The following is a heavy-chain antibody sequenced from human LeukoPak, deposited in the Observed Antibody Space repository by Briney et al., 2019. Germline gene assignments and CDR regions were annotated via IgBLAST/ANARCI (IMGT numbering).Heavy chain of an antibody. J-gene: IGHJ4*02. Sequence: PGGSLRLSCAASGFIFSKAWMSWVRQAPGKGLEWVGRIKSENDGGTTDYGAPVKGRFTISRDDSKNTLYLQMNSLKTEDTAVYYCTADLLLTTKRVGYFDYWGQGTLVTVSS. CDR1: GFIFSKAW. V-gene: IGHV3-15*01. CDR3: TADLLLTTKRVGYFDY. D-gene: IGHD4-11*01. CDR2: IKSENDGGTT.